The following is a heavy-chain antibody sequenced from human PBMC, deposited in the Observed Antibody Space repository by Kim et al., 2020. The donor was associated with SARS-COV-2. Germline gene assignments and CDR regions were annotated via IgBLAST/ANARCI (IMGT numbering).Heavy chain of an antibody. CDR2: IYYSGST. D-gene: IGHD1-20*01. V-gene: IGHV4-59*08. CDR1: GGSISSYY. Sequence: SETLSLTCTVSGGSISSYYWSWIRQPPGKGLEWIGYIYYSGSTNYNPSLKSRVTISVDTSKNQFSLKLSSVTAADTAVYYCARHKGRERYNWNPNFDYWGQGTLVTVSS. J-gene: IGHJ4*02. CDR3: ARHKGRERYNWNPNFDY.